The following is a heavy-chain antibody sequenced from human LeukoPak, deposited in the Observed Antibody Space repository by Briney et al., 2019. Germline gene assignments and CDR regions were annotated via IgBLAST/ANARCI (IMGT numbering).Heavy chain of an antibody. CDR2: IFHSGST. CDR1: GDSISSYY. D-gene: IGHD7-27*01. CDR3: ARGNWGTFLDS. Sequence: SETLSLTCTVSGDSISSYYWSWIRQPPRKGLEWIGYIFHSGSTNYNPSLKSRVTISVDTSKKHFSLKLSTVTAADTAVYYRARGNWGTFLDSWGQGTLVTVSS. V-gene: IGHV4-59*01. J-gene: IGHJ4*02.